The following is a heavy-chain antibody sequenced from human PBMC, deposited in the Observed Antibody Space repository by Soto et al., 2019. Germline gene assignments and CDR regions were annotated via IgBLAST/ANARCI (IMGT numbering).Heavy chain of an antibody. CDR1: GFTFRNYG. Sequence: PGGSLRISCAASGFTFRNYGMNWVRQAPGKGLEWVSYIGIGSSTKYYADSVKGRFTISRDNAKNSLYLQMNSLRAEDTAVYYCARDQLYYNDISGRPLNAFDVWGKGTMVTV. CDR3: ARDQLYYNDISGRPLNAFDV. D-gene: IGHD3-22*01. V-gene: IGHV3-48*01. CDR2: IGIGSSTK. J-gene: IGHJ3*01.